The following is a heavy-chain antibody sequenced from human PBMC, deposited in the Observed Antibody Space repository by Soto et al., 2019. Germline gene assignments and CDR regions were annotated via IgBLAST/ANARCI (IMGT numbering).Heavy chain of an antibody. CDR1: GGSISSGGYS. J-gene: IGHJ5*02. V-gene: IGHV4-30-2*01. CDR3: ARVGGSSWGKVTGWFDP. CDR2: IYHSGST. Sequence: PSETLSLTCAVSGGSISSGGYSWSWIRQPPGKGLEWIGYIYHSGSTYYNPSLKSRVTISVDRSKNQFSLKLSSVTAADTAVSYCARVGGSSWGKVTGWFDPWGEGTPVTVSS. D-gene: IGHD6-13*01.